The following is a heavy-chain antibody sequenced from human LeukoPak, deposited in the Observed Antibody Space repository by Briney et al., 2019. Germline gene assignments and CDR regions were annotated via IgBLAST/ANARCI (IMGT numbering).Heavy chain of an antibody. Sequence: GGSLRLSCAASGFTFSSYAMSWVRQAPGEGLEWVSAISGSGGSTYYADSVKGRFTISRDNSKNTLYLQMNSLRAEDTAVYYCAKFLVGRYCSSTSCYIPFDYWGQGTLVTVSS. J-gene: IGHJ4*02. CDR2: ISGSGGST. D-gene: IGHD2-2*02. CDR1: GFTFSSYA. CDR3: AKFLVGRYCSSTSCYIPFDY. V-gene: IGHV3-23*01.